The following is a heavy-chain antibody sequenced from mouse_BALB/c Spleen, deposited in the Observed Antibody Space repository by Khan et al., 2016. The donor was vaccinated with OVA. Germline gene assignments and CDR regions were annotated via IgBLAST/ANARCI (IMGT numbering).Heavy chain of an antibody. V-gene: IGHV7-3*02. CDR1: GFTFTDYY. D-gene: IGHD1-1*01. CDR3: ARDTVIETVYWYFDV. Sequence: EVELVESGGGLVQPGGSLRLSCATSGFTFTDYYMSWVRQPPGKALEWLGFIRNKANGYTTEYSASVKGRFTISRDNSQHNLSLQMNTLRPEDSATYYCARDTVIETVYWYFDVWGAGTTVTVSS. CDR2: IRNKANGYTT. J-gene: IGHJ1*01.